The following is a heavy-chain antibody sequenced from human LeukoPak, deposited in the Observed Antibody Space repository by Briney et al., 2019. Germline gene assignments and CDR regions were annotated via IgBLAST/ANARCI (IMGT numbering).Heavy chain of an antibody. J-gene: IGHJ4*02. V-gene: IGHV4-34*01. D-gene: IGHD3-16*01. CDR3: ARGVLDDY. CDR2: INNSGST. CDR1: GGSFSGYY. Sequence: SETLSLTCAVYGGSFSGYYWSWLRQPPGKGLEWIAEINNSGSTNYNPSLKSRVTISVDASKNQFSLKLSSVTAADTAVYYCARGVLDDYWGQGTLVTVS.